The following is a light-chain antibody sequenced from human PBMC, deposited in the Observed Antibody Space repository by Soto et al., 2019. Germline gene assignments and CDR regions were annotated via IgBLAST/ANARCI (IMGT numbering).Light chain of an antibody. Sequence: EIVLTQSPGTLSLPPGERATLSCRASQSVSSSSLAWYQQKPGQAPRLLIYGASSRATGIPDRFGGGGSGTDFTLTISRLEPEAFAVYYCQQSGSSPPSWTFGQGTKVEIK. V-gene: IGKV3-20*01. J-gene: IGKJ1*01. CDR3: QQSGSSPPSWT. CDR2: GAS. CDR1: QSVSSSS.